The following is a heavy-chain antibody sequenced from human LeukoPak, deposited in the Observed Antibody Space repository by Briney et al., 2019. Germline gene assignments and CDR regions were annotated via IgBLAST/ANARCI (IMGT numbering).Heavy chain of an antibody. Sequence: ASVKVSCKASGYSFTSYDIHWVRQAAGHGLEWMGWMNPNSGHTGHAQKFQGRVTMTGDTSMTTAYMELSGLTSEDTAMYYCARQGVSGGWTTDALDIWGQGTMVTVSS. CDR3: ARQGVSGGWTTDALDI. CDR1: GYSFTSYD. J-gene: IGHJ3*02. V-gene: IGHV1-8*01. D-gene: IGHD6-19*01. CDR2: MNPNSGHT.